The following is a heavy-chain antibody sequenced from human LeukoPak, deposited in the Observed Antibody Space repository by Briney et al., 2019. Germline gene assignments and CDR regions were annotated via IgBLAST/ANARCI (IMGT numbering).Heavy chain of an antibody. CDR3: ARANSYTDY. Sequence: ASVKVSCKASGGTFSSYAISWVRQAPGQGLEWMGGIIPIFGTANYAQKFQGRVTITADESTSTAYMELRSLTSDDTAVYFCARANSYTDYWGQGTLVTVSS. CDR2: IIPIFGTA. J-gene: IGHJ4*02. CDR1: GGTFSSYA. D-gene: IGHD2-8*01. V-gene: IGHV1-69*13.